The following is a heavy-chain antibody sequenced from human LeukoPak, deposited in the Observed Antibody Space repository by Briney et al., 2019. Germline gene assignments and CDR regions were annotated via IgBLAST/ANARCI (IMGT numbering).Heavy chain of an antibody. D-gene: IGHD1-26*01. J-gene: IGHJ5*02. Sequence: SETLSLTCTVSGGSITDYYWSWIRQPAGKGLEWIGHIYKSGSTDYNPPLKSRVTMSMDTSKSQFSLNLRSVTAADTAVYYCARDDRVSGTFLRWFDPWGQGTLVTVSS. CDR3: ARDDRVSGTFLRWFDP. CDR1: GGSITDYY. V-gene: IGHV4-4*07. CDR2: IYKSGST.